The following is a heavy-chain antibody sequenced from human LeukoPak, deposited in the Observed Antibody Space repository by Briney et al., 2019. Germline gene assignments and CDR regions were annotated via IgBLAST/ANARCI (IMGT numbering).Heavy chain of an antibody. D-gene: IGHD3-3*01. Sequence: PGGSLRLSCAASGFTFSTYAMSWVRQAPGKGLEWVSGISGSGGDTSYADSVKGRFTISRDNSKNTLYLQMNSLRAEDTAVYYCAKDPSSVLRFLEWSGGEYNWFDPWGQGTLVTVSS. CDR1: GFTFSTYA. CDR3: AKDPSSVLRFLEWSGGEYNWFDP. V-gene: IGHV3-23*01. CDR2: ISGSGGDT. J-gene: IGHJ5*02.